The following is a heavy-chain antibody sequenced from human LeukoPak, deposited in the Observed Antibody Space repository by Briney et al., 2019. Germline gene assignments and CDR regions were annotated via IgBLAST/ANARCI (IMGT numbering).Heavy chain of an antibody. CDR3: ARQYYGSGSYFNDFDY. J-gene: IGHJ4*02. V-gene: IGHV5-10-1*01. Sequence: GESLKISCKGSGYSITSYWISWVRQMPGKGLEWMGRIDPSDSYTNYSPSFQGHVTISADKSISTAYLQWSSLKASDTAMYYCARQYYGSGSYFNDFDYWGQGTLVTASS. CDR2: IDPSDSYT. D-gene: IGHD3-10*01. CDR1: GYSITSYW.